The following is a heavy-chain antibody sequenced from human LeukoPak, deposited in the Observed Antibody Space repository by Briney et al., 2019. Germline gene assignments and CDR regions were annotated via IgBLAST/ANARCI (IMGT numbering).Heavy chain of an antibody. Sequence: TGGSLRLSCAASGFTFSSYAMSWVRQAPGKGLEWVSAISGSDGSTYYADSVKGRFTISRDNSKNTLYLQMNSLRAEDTAVYYCASGSGYPYNDDYWGQGTLVTVSS. J-gene: IGHJ4*02. CDR2: ISGSDGST. V-gene: IGHV3-23*01. CDR1: GFTFSSYA. D-gene: IGHD3-10*01. CDR3: ASGSGYPYNDDY.